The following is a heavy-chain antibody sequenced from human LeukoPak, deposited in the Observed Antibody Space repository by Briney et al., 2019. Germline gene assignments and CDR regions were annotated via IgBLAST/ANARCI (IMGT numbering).Heavy chain of an antibody. D-gene: IGHD3-22*01. V-gene: IGHV3-23*01. Sequence: GGSLRLSCAASGFTFSSYAMSWVRQAPGKGLEWVSAISGGGGSTYYADSVKGRFTISRDNSKNTLYLQINSLRAEDTAVYYCARGGITYYYDSSGYYSFDYWGQGTLVTVSS. CDR1: GFTFSSYA. CDR2: ISGGGGST. CDR3: ARGGITYYYDSSGYYSFDY. J-gene: IGHJ4*02.